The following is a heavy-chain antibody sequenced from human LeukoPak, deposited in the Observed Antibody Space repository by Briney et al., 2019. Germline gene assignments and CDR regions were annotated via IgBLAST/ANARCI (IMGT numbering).Heavy chain of an antibody. CDR2: IHHSGRT. Sequence: PSETLSLTCAVYGGSFSNYDWTWIRQPPGKGVEWIGEIHHSGRTNYNPSLKSRITISADTSKKQFSLRLSSVTAADTAVYYCARGRSRVTIFGVALNWLDSWGQGNLVTVSS. V-gene: IGHV4-34*01. CDR1: GGSFSNYD. CDR3: ARGRSRVTIFGVALNWLDS. J-gene: IGHJ5*01. D-gene: IGHD3-3*01.